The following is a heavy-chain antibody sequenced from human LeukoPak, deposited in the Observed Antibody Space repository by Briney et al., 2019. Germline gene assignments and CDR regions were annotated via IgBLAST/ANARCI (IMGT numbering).Heavy chain of an antibody. CDR1: GFTLSSYS. D-gene: IGHD4-11*01. V-gene: IGHV3-23*01. CDR3: AKDESTVNLGTFDY. J-gene: IGHJ4*02. CDR2: ISGSGGST. Sequence: GGSLRLSCAASGFTLSSYSMNWVRQAPGKGLEWVSAISGSGGSTYYADSAKGRFTISRDNSKNTLYLQMNSLRAEDTAVYYCAKDESTVNLGTFDYWGQGTLVTVSS.